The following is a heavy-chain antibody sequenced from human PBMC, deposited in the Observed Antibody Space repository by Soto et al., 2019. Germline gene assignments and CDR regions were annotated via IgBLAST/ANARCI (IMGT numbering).Heavy chain of an antibody. J-gene: IGHJ4*02. V-gene: IGHV4-39*01. CDR3: ARHYNTYYYDSSGYYWAL. CDR2: IYYSGST. D-gene: IGHD3-22*01. Sequence: ETLSLTCTVSGGSISISSYYWGWIRQPPGKGLEWIGSIYYSGSTYYNPSLKSRVTISVDTSKNQFSLKLSSVTAADTAVYYCARHYNTYYYDSSGYYWALWGQGTLVTV. CDR1: GGSISISSYY.